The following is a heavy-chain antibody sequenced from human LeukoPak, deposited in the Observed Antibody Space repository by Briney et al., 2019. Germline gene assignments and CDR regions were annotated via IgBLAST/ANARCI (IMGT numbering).Heavy chain of an antibody. CDR2: IWYDGSNK. V-gene: IGHV3-33*01. Sequence: PGRSLRLSCEASGFTFSYYGMHWVRQAPGKGLEWVAIIWYDGSNKYYADSVKGRFTIFRDNSKSTLYLQINSLRAEDTAVYYCATERYYGSGSYWAMDVWGEGTTVTVSS. D-gene: IGHD3-10*01. CDR3: ATERYYGSGSYWAMDV. CDR1: GFTFSYYG. J-gene: IGHJ6*04.